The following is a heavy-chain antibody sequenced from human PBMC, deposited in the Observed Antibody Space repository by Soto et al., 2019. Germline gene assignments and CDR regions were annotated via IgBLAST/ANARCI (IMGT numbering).Heavy chain of an antibody. CDR3: ARLIGNSWLDS. CDR1: GDSVSTNSAT. J-gene: IGHJ5*01. V-gene: IGHV6-1*01. Sequence: SQTLSLTCAISGDSVSTNSATWDCIRQSPSRGLEWLGRTYYRSKWENDYAVSVKGRISIIPDTTNNRLSLQLNSVSPDDTAVYYCARLIGNSWLDSWGQGTLITVSS. CDR2: TYYRSKWEN.